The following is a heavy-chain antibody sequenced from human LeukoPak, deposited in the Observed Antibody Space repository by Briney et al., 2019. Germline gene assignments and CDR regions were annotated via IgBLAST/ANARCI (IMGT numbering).Heavy chain of an antibody. CDR1: VFSFSTHW. D-gene: IGHD1-7*01. Sequence: GGSLRLSCAASVFSFSTHWMHWVRHAPGKGLVWVSRINSDGTTTAYADSVKGRFTISRDNAKNTLYLQMDSLRAEDTAVYYCASTELTAFGIVPLDICGQGKMFSVSS. CDR2: INSDGTTT. J-gene: IGHJ3*02. CDR3: ASTELTAFGIVPLDI. V-gene: IGHV3-74*01.